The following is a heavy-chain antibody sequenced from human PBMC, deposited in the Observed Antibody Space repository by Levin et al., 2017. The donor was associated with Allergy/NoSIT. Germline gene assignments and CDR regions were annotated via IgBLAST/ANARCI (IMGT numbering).Heavy chain of an antibody. CDR2: INPSGGST. CDR3: ARDLAIVTGSYGAFDI. D-gene: IGHD3-9*01. CDR1: GYTFTNYY. V-gene: IGHV1-46*01. Sequence: VASVKVSCKASGYTFTNYYMHWVRQAPGQGLEWMGMINPSGGSTSYAQKFQGRVTMTRDTSTSTVYMELSSLRSEDTAVYHCARDLAIVTGSYGAFDIWGQGTMVTVSS. J-gene: IGHJ3*02.